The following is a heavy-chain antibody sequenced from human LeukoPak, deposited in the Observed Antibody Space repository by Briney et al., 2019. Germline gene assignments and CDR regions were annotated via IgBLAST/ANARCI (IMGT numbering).Heavy chain of an antibody. D-gene: IGHD3-10*01. V-gene: IGHV4-31*03. J-gene: IGHJ4*02. Sequence: PSETLSLTCIVSGGSISSGDYFWSWIRQHPGKGLEWIGHIYFSGSTYYNPSPKSRLTMSVDTSKKQFSLKMSSVTAADTAVYYCARESTSGSLYFDSWGQGTWVTVSS. CDR1: GGSISSGDYF. CDR2: IYFSGST. CDR3: ARESTSGSLYFDS.